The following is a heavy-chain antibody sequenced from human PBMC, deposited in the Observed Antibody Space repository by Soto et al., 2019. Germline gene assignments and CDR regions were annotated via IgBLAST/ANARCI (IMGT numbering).Heavy chain of an antibody. CDR1: GLTVSGNY. D-gene: IGHD7-27*01. Sequence: EVQLVESGGGLIHPGGSLRLSCAASGLTVSGNYMGWVRQAPGKGLEWVSGIYSDGSTIYADSVKCRFTIFRDNSKNTLYLQMNSLRAEDTAVYHCARASSRWGSEAAYWGQGTLVTVSS. V-gene: IGHV3-53*01. J-gene: IGHJ4*02. CDR3: ARASSRWGSEAAY. CDR2: IYSDGST.